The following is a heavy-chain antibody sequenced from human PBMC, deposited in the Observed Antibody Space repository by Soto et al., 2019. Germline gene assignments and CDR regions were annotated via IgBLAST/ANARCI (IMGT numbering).Heavy chain of an antibody. CDR1: GGSISSGGYY. D-gene: IGHD5-18*01. CDR3: ARAVDTAMVTFDY. V-gene: IGHV4-31*03. CDR2: IYYSGST. Sequence: SETLSLTCTVSGGSISSGGYYWSWIRQHPGKGLEWIGYIYYSGSTYYNPSLKSRVTISVDTSKNQFSLKLSSATAADTAVYYCARAVDTAMVTFDYWGQGTLVTVSS. J-gene: IGHJ4*02.